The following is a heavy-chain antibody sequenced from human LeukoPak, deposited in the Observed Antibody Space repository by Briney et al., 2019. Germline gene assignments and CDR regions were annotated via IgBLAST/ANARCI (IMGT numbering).Heavy chain of an antibody. CDR3: ARDKWNLKGIAAAGPKVGYYGMDV. CDR2: INSSSSYI. J-gene: IGHJ6*02. V-gene: IGHV3-21*01. D-gene: IGHD6-13*01. Sequence: GGSLRLSCAASGFTFSSYSMNWVRQAPGKGLEWVSAINSSSSYIYYADSVKGRFTISRDNAKNSLYLQMNSLRAEDTAVYYCARDKWNLKGIAAAGPKVGYYGMDVWGQGTTVTVSS. CDR1: GFTFSSYS.